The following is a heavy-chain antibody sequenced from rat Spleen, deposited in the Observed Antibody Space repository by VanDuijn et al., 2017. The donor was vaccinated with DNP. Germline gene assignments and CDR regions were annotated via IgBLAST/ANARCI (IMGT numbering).Heavy chain of an antibody. CDR3: ARPHGYNNGGFAY. Sequence: EVQVVESGGGLVQPGRSLKLSCAASGFTFSDYYMAWVRQAPTKGLEWVATISTGGGNTYYRDTVKGRFTISRENAKSTLYLQMNSLRSEDMATYYCARPHGYNNGGFAYWGQGTLVTVSS. J-gene: IGHJ3*01. CDR2: ISTGGGNT. CDR1: GFTFSDYY. D-gene: IGHD1-4*01. V-gene: IGHV5-25*01.